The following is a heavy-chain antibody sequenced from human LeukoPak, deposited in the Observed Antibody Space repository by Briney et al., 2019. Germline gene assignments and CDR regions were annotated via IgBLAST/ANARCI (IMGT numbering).Heavy chain of an antibody. J-gene: IGHJ4*02. CDR2: ISSSSSYI. CDR3: ARDILTGHDY. CDR1: GFTFSSYS. Sequence: GGSLRLSCAASGFTFSSYSMNWVRQAPGKGLEWVSSISSSSSYIYYADSVKGRFTISRDNAKNSLYLQMNSLRAGDTAVYYCARDILTGHDYWGQGTLVTVSS. V-gene: IGHV3-21*01. D-gene: IGHD3-9*01.